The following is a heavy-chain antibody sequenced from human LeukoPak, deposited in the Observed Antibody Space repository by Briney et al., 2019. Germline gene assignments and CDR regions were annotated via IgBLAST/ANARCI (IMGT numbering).Heavy chain of an antibody. D-gene: IGHD3-3*01. CDR2: ISGSGGST. V-gene: IGHV3-23*01. CDR1: GYTFSSYA. Sequence: GGSLRLSCATSGYTFSSYAMSWVRQAPGKGLEWVSAISGSGGSTYYADSVKGRFTISRDNSKNTLYLQMNSLRAEDTAVYYCAKGGRFLEWFYYMDVWGKGTTVTVSS. CDR3: AKGGRFLEWFYYMDV. J-gene: IGHJ6*03.